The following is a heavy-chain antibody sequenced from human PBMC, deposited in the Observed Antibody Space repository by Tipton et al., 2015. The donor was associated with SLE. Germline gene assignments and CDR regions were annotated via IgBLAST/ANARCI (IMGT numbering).Heavy chain of an antibody. V-gene: IGHV4-39*07. CDR1: GGSICSSSYY. D-gene: IGHD5-12*01. CDR2: IYYSGST. CDR3: ARLYSGYDNLLYYFAY. J-gene: IGHJ4*02. Sequence: TLSLTCTVSGGSICSSSYYWGWIRQPPGKGLEWIGRIYYSGSTYYNPSLKSRVTISVDTSKNQYSLKLSSVTAADTAVYYCARLYSGYDNLLYYFAYWGQGTLATVPS.